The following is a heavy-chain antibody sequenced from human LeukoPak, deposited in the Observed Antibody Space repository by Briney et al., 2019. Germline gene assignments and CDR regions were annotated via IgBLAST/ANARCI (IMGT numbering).Heavy chain of an antibody. CDR3: ARHRTNSELYINRHSDH. V-gene: IGHV4-59*08. CDR1: GGSISYYY. D-gene: IGHD1-14*01. CDR2: IYYSGGT. Sequence: SETLSLTCSVSGGSISYYYWSWIRQPPGKGLEWIGYIYYSGGTDYNPSLNSRVTISVDTSNNQFSLKLSSMTAADTAMYYCARHRTNSELYINRHSDHWGQGILVTVSS. J-gene: IGHJ4*02.